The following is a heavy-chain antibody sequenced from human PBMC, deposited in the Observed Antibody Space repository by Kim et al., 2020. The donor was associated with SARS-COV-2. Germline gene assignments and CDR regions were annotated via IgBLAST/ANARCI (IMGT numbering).Heavy chain of an antibody. Sequence: GGSLRLSCAASGFTFSSSGVSWVRQAPGKGLEWVSTVSGSGTDTYYADSVKGRFIISRDNSKNTLYLQMNSLRAEDTAVYYCAKGDCYSINCYTIDHWGRGTLVTVSS. CDR3: AKGDCYSINCYTIDH. D-gene: IGHD2-2*02. J-gene: IGHJ4*02. CDR2: VSGSGTDT. V-gene: IGHV3-23*01. CDR1: GFTFSSSG.